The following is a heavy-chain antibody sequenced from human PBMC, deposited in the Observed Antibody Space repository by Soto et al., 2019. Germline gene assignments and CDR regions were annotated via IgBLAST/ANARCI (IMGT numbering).Heavy chain of an antibody. J-gene: IGHJ1*01. D-gene: IGHD6-13*01. CDR3: AKDGGIAGAVEYFQH. CDR1: GFTFSTYA. CDR2: ISGSGNST. Sequence: VQLLESGGGLVQPGGSLRLSCAASGFTFSTYAMSWVRQAPGKGLEWVSGISGSGNSTYYADSVKGRFTISRDNSKNTLHLQMNSLRAEDTAVYYCAKDGGIAGAVEYFQHWGQGTLVTVSS. V-gene: IGHV3-23*01.